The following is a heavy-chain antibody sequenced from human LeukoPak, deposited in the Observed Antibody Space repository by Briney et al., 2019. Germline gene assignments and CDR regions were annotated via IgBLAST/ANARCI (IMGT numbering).Heavy chain of an antibody. D-gene: IGHD2-2*01. V-gene: IGHV4-34*01. Sequence: PSETLSLTCAVYGGSFSGYYWSWIRQPPGKGLEWIGEINHSGSTNYNPSLKSRVTISVDTSKNQFSLKLSSVTAADTAVYYCAGTSLGYCSSTSCYGLHYYYYGMDVWGQGTTVTVSS. J-gene: IGHJ6*02. CDR3: AGTSLGYCSSTSCYGLHYYYYGMDV. CDR1: GGSFSGYY. CDR2: INHSGST.